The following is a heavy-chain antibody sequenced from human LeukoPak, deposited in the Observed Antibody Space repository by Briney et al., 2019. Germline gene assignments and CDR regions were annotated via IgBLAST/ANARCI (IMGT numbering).Heavy chain of an antibody. Sequence: SQTLSFTCAVSGGSISSGGYSWSWIRQPPGKGLEWIGYIYHSGSTYYNPPLKSRVTISVDRSKNQFSLKLSSVTAADTAVYYCARAVNSRYFDWIRGFDYWGQGTLVTVSS. J-gene: IGHJ4*02. CDR2: IYHSGST. V-gene: IGHV4-30-2*01. CDR3: ARAVNSRYFDWIRGFDY. CDR1: GGSISSGGYS. D-gene: IGHD3-9*01.